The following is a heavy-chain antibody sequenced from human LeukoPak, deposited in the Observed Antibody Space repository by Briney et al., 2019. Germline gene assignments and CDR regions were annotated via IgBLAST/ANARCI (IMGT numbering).Heavy chain of an antibody. CDR3: ARHPGKVTNDWNFDL. CDR2: INPNSGST. V-gene: IGHV1-2*02. J-gene: IGHJ2*01. Sequence: GASVAVSCKASGYTFTGYYMHWVRQAPGQGLEWMGWINPNSGSTNYAQKFQGRVTMTRDTSITTAYMELSRLSSDDTAVYYCARHPGKVTNDWNFDLWGRGTLVTVSS. D-gene: IGHD4-23*01. CDR1: GYTFTGYY.